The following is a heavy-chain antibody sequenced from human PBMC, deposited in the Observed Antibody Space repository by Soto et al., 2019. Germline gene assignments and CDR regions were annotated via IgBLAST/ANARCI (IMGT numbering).Heavy chain of an antibody. J-gene: IGHJ6*02. CDR3: ARRTTSYYGMDV. Sequence: EVQLVQSGAEVKKPGESLQISCKSSGYNFNNYWIGWVRQMPGKGLEWMGIIYPDDSDTRYRPSFQGQVTISADKSISTAYLQWSSLKASDTAMYYCARRTTSYYGMDVWGQGTTVTVSS. CDR1: GYNFNNYW. D-gene: IGHD4-17*01. CDR2: IYPDDSDT. V-gene: IGHV5-51*01.